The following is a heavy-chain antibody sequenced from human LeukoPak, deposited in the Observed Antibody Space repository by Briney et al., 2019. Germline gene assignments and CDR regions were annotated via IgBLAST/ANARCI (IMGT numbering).Heavy chain of an antibody. CDR1: GFTFSRYD. D-gene: IGHD2-21*02. Sequence: GGSLRLSCAASGFTFSRYDMHWVRQDTGRGLEWVSAIGTAGDTYYPGSVKGRFTISRENAKNSLYLQMDSLRAEDTAVYYCVRDTAVAAKFGNWHFDLWGRGTLVTVSS. V-gene: IGHV3-13*01. J-gene: IGHJ2*01. CDR3: VRDTAVAAKFGNWHFDL. CDR2: IGTAGDT.